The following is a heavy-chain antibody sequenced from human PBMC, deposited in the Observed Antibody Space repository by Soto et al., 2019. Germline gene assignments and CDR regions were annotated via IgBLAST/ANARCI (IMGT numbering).Heavy chain of an antibody. CDR3: ARLEGLATISYYFDY. V-gene: IGHV4-34*01. Sequence: SETLSLTCAVYGGSFSGYYWSWIRQPPGKGLEWIGEINHSGSTNYNPSLKSRVTISVDTSKNQFSLKLSSVTAADSAVYFCARLEGLATISYYFDYWGQGTLVTVSS. CDR1: GGSFSGYY. J-gene: IGHJ4*02. CDR2: INHSGST. D-gene: IGHD3-9*01.